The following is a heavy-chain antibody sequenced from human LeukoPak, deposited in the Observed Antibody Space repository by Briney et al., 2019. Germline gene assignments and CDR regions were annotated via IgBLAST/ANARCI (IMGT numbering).Heavy chain of an antibody. Sequence: GESLKISCKGSGYSFTSYWIGWVRQMPGKGLERMGIIYPGDSDTRYSPSFQGQVTISADKSISTAYLQWSSLKASDTAMYYCASALRTSGTLFDYWGQGTLVTVSS. D-gene: IGHD1-26*01. J-gene: IGHJ4*02. CDR3: ASALRTSGTLFDY. V-gene: IGHV5-51*01. CDR2: IYPGDSDT. CDR1: GYSFTSYW.